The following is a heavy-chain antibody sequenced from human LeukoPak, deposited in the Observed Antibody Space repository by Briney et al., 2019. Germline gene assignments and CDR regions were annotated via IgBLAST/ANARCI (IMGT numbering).Heavy chain of an antibody. Sequence: PGGSLRLSCAASGFTFSSYAMSWLRQAPGKGLEWVSAISGSGGSTYYADSVKGRFTISRDNSKNTLYLQMNSLRAEETAVYYCAKEANYYDSSGYSTDYWGQGTLVTVSS. D-gene: IGHD3-22*01. CDR3: AKEANYYDSSGYSTDY. CDR2: ISGSGGST. V-gene: IGHV3-23*01. J-gene: IGHJ4*02. CDR1: GFTFSSYA.